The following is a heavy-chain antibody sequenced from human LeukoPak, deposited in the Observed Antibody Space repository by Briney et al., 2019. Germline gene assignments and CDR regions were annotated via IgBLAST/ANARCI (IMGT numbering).Heavy chain of an antibody. D-gene: IGHD2-15*01. V-gene: IGHV1-3*04. CDR3: ARDHVVGLAPFDP. CDR2: INTGKGNT. CDR1: GYTFTDYA. Sequence: ASVKVSRKASGYTFTDYAMHWVRQAPGERLEWMGWINTGKGNTKYSQKFQGRVTITMDTSASTAYTELSSLRSEDTAVYYCARDHVVGLAPFDPWGQGTLVTVSS. J-gene: IGHJ5*02.